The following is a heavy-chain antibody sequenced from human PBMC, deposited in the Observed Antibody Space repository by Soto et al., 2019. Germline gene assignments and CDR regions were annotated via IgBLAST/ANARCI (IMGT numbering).Heavy chain of an antibody. D-gene: IGHD6-13*01. CDR2: MNPNSGNT. CDR1: GYTFTSYD. V-gene: IGHV1-8*01. J-gene: IGHJ4*02. CDR3: ARGRSTSWFSDY. Sequence: QVQLVQSGAEVKKPGASVKVSCKTSGYTFTSYDINWVRQATGHGLEWMGWMNPNSGNTGYAQNLQGRVTMTSNTSIRTAYMELSGLRSDDPAVYYCARGRSTSWFSDYWGQGTLVTVSS.